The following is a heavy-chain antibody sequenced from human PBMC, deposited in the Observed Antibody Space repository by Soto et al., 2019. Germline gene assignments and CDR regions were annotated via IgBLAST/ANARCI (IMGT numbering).Heavy chain of an antibody. CDR1: GFTFSNAW. V-gene: IGHV3-15*07. J-gene: IGHJ4*02. Sequence: EVQLVQSGGGLVKPGGSLRLSCVGSGFTFSNAWMNWVRQAPGKGLEWVGPIKSKIDGGTTDYAAPVKGRFTISRDDSKNTVYLQMNSLKTEDTAVYHFTTDHPYYYDGSCYDHWGQGTLVTVSS. CDR3: TTDHPYYYDGSCYDH. D-gene: IGHD3-22*01. CDR2: IKSKIDGGTT.